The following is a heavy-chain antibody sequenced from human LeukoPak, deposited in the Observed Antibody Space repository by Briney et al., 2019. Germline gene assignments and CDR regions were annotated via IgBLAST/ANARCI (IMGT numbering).Heavy chain of an antibody. D-gene: IGHD1-1*01. CDR2: ISSSSSYI. J-gene: IGHJ4*02. Sequence: GGSLRLSCAASGFTFSSYSMNWVRQAPGKGLEWVSPISSSSSYIYYADSVKGRFTISRDNAKNSLYLQMNSLRAEDTAVYYCARGFRNDGRANFDYWGQGTLVTVSS. V-gene: IGHV3-21*01. CDR1: GFTFSSYS. CDR3: ARGFRNDGRANFDY.